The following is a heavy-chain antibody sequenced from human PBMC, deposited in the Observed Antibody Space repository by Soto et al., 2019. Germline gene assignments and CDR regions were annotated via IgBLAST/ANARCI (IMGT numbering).Heavy chain of an antibody. V-gene: IGHV3-11*04. CDR1: GFTFSDYY. CDR2: ISSSGSTI. J-gene: IGHJ6*02. CDR3: ARPTTVTAVYYYYGMDV. D-gene: IGHD4-17*01. Sequence: PGGSLRLSCAASGFTFSDYYMSWIRQAPGKGLEWVSYISSSGSTIYYADSVKGRFTISRDNAKNSLYLQMNSLRAEDTAVYYCARPTTVTAVYYYYGMDVWGQGTTVTVSS.